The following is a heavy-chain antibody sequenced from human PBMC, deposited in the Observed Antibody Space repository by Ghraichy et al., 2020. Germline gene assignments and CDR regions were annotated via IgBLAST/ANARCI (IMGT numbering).Heavy chain of an antibody. CDR3: ARVDILTGTVLYYYVMDV. CDR2: ISSSSSYI. J-gene: IGHJ6*02. Sequence: GGSLRLSCAASGFTFSSYSMNWVRQAPGKGLEWVSSISSSSSYIYYADSVKGRFTISRDNAKNSLYLQMNSLRAEDTAVYYCARVDILTGTVLYYYVMDVWGQGTTVTVSS. V-gene: IGHV3-21*01. D-gene: IGHD3-9*01. CDR1: GFTFSSYS.